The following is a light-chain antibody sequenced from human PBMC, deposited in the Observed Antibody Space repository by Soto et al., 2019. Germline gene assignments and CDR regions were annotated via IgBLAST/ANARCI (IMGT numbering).Light chain of an antibody. V-gene: IGKV3-15*01. CDR1: QSVDTN. CDR3: QQYYNWPPYT. J-gene: IGKJ2*01. Sequence: EVVMTQSPATLSVSPGDRATLSCRASQSVDTNVAWYQQKPGQAPRLLVHSASTRATGIPARFTGIGSGTDFTHTISGLQSDDFAVYYCQQYYNWPPYTFGQGTKLQIK. CDR2: SAS.